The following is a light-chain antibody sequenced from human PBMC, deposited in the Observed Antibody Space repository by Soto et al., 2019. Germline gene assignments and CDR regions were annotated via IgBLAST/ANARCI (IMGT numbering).Light chain of an antibody. V-gene: IGKV1-5*03. CDR2: KAS. Sequence: DIQMTQSPSSLSASVGDRLTITCRASQSVTTWLAWYQQKPGKAPKLLIYKASSLESGVPSRFSGSGSGTEFTLTISSLQPDDFATYYCQHYNSYSEAFGQGTKVDI. J-gene: IGKJ1*01. CDR3: QHYNSYSEA. CDR1: QSVTTW.